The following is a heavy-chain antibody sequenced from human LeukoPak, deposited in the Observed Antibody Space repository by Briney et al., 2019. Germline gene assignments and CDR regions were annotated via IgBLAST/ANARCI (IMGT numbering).Heavy chain of an antibody. J-gene: IGHJ4*02. CDR1: GFTFSSYS. D-gene: IGHD6-13*01. V-gene: IGHV3-48*01. Sequence: GGSLRLSCAASGFTFSSYSMNWVRQAPGKGLEWVSYISSSSSTIYYADSVKGRFTISRDNAKNSLYLQMNSLRSEDTAVYYCASGSIAAAGTIWGQGTLVTVSS. CDR2: ISSSSSTI. CDR3: ASGSIAAAGTI.